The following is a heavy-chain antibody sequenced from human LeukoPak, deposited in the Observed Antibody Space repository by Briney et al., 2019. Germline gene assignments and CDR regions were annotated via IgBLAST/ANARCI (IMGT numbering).Heavy chain of an antibody. D-gene: IGHD6-13*01. CDR2: ISSSSSYI. CDR1: GFTFSSYS. V-gene: IGHV3-21*01. CDR3: AREGGIAAALGAFDI. Sequence: PGGSLRLSCAASGFTFSSYSMNWVRQAPGKGLEWVSSISSSSSYIYYEDSVKGRFTISRDNAKNSLYLQMNSLRAEDTAVYYCAREGGIAAALGAFDIWGQGTMVTVSS. J-gene: IGHJ3*02.